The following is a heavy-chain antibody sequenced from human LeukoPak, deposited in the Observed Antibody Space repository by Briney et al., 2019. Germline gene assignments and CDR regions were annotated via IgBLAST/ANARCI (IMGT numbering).Heavy chain of an antibody. D-gene: IGHD3-9*01. V-gene: IGHV3-48*01. Sequence: PGGSLRLSCAASGFTFSSYSMNWVRQAPGKGLEWVSYISSSSTIYYADSVKGRFTISRDNAKNSLYLQMSSLRAEDTAVYYCASSGPYDILTGYFDYWGQGTLVTVSS. CDR2: ISSSSTI. J-gene: IGHJ4*02. CDR1: GFTFSSYS. CDR3: ASSGPYDILTGYFDY.